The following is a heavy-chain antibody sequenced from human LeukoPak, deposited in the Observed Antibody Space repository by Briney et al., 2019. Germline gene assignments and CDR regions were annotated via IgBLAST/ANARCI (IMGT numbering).Heavy chain of an antibody. D-gene: IGHD3-22*01. CDR3: ASEGDSSGYGAFDI. J-gene: IGHJ3*02. V-gene: IGHV1-69*13. CDR1: GGTFIIYA. Sequence: ASVTVSCTASGGTFIIYAISWVRQAPGQGLEWMGGIIPIFGTANYAQKFQGRVTITADESTSTAYMELSSLRSEDTAVYYCASEGDSSGYGAFDIWGQGTMVTVSS. CDR2: IIPIFGTA.